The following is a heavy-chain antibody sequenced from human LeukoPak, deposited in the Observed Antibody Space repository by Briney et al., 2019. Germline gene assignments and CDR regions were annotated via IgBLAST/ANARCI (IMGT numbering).Heavy chain of an antibody. J-gene: IGHJ4*02. D-gene: IGHD3-3*01. CDR3: ARYDSRGSGSTQLEY. Sequence: PSETLSLTCAVSGYSISIAYYWGWIRQPPGKGLEWIGRIFRGGSTSYTPSLKSRLTISMDNSKNQFSLQLTSVTAADTAVYYCARYDSRGSGSTQLEYWGQGILVTISS. V-gene: IGHV4-38-2*01. CDR2: IFRGGST. CDR1: GYSISIAYY.